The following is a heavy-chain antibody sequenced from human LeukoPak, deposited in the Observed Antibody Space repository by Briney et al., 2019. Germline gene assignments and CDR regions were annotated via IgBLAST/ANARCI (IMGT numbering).Heavy chain of an antibody. CDR1: GYTFIDYY. CDR3: ARDGGRDGYNSAGF. V-gene: IGHV1-2*02. CDR2: INPSSGGT. Sequence: ASVKVSCKASGYTFIDYYMHWVRQAPGQGLEWVGWINPSSGGTSYAQEFQGRVTMTSDMSISTAYMELNRLGSDDTAVYYCARDGGRDGYNSAGFWGQGTLVTVSS. D-gene: IGHD5-24*01. J-gene: IGHJ4*02.